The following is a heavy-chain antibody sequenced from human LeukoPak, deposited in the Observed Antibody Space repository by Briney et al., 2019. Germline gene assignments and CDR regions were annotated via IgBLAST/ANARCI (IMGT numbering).Heavy chain of an antibody. D-gene: IGHD6-13*01. Sequence: GGSLRLSCVASGFTFRNYWMHWVRQAPGEGLVWVSRISENGRNTYYADSVKGRFTISRDNAKNTLFLQMNSLRAEDTAVYYCASYPLSYGSSWYYVDYWGPGTLVTVSS. V-gene: IGHV3-74*01. CDR2: ISENGRNT. CDR3: ASYPLSYGSSWYYVDY. CDR1: GFTFRNYW. J-gene: IGHJ4*02.